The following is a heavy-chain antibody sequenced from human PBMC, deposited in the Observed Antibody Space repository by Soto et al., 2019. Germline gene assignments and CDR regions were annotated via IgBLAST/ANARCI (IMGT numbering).Heavy chain of an antibody. V-gene: IGHV4-59*08. CDR3: ARLMAAAGTAFVY. J-gene: IGHJ4*02. CDR1: GGSISSYY. Sequence: PETLSLTCTVSGGSISSYYWSWIRQPPGKGLEWIGYIYYSGSTNYNPSLKSRVTISVDTSKNQFSLKLSSVTAADTAVYYCARLMAAAGTAFVYWGQGTLVTVSS. D-gene: IGHD6-13*01. CDR2: IYYSGST.